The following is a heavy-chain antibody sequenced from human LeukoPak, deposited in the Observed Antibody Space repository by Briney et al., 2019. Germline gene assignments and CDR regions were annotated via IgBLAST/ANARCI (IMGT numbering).Heavy chain of an antibody. V-gene: IGHV3-73*01. CDR2: IRCKANIYAT. Sequence: PGGSLRLSFSAPGFTFSGSARDWVRQAAGKGLGWVDRIRCKANIYATEYAASVKVRFTISREDSKNTAYLQMTSLKTEDTAVYYCTRYAETYCSGGSCYPRAFDIWGQGTMVTVSS. CDR1: GFTFSGSA. D-gene: IGHD2-15*01. CDR3: TRYAETYCSGGSCYPRAFDI. J-gene: IGHJ3*02.